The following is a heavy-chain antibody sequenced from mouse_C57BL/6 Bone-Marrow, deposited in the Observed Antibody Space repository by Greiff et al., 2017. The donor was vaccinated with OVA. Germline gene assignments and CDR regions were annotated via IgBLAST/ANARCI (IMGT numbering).Heavy chain of an antibody. J-gene: IGHJ1*03. Sequence: VQLQQSGPELVKPGASVKMSCKASGFTFTSYWITWVIQRPGQGLEWIGDFYPGSGSTNYNEKFKSKATLTVDTSSSTAYMQLSSLTSEDSAVYYCARRGYYEYFDVWGTGTTVTVSS. CDR1: GFTFTSYW. CDR2: FYPGSGST. D-gene: IGHD2-4*01. CDR3: ARRGYYEYFDV. V-gene: IGHV1-55*01.